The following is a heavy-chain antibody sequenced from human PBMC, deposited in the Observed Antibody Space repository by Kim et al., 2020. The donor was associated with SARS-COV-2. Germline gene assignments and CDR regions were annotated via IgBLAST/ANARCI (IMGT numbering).Heavy chain of an antibody. CDR2: IKSKTDGGTT. CDR3: TTDLWYSSSWYNLDS. Sequence: GGSLRLSCAASGFTFSNAWMSWVRQAPGKGLEWVGRIKSKTDGGTTDYAAPVKGRFTISRDDSKNTLYLQMNSLKTEDTAVYYCTTDLWYSSSWYNLDSWGQGTLVTVSS. D-gene: IGHD6-13*01. J-gene: IGHJ4*02. CDR1: GFTFSNAW. V-gene: IGHV3-15*01.